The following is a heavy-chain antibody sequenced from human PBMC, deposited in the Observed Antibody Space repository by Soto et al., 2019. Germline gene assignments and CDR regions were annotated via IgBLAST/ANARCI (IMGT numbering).Heavy chain of an antibody. D-gene: IGHD2-2*01. CDR3: AKEVGRTSWDFDY. J-gene: IGHJ4*02. CDR1: GFTFGRYA. CDR2: ISASGGST. V-gene: IGHV3-23*01. Sequence: GGSLRLSCAGSGFTFGRYAMSWVRQAPGKGLEWVSAISASGGSTYYADSVEGRFTISRDNSKNTLYLEMNSLRAEDTAIYYCAKEVGRTSWDFDYWGQGTLVTVSS.